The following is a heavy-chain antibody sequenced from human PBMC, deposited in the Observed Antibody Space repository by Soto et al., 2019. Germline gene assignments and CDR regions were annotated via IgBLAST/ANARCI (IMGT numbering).Heavy chain of an antibody. D-gene: IGHD3-16*01. Sequence: SETLSLTCTVSGDSISTYYWTWIRHPPGKGLEWIGYIYNSATTNYNPSLKSRVTISVDTSKNQFSLKLSSVTTADTAVYYCARGRFDCIWGTPAPYLDYWGQGALVTVSS. J-gene: IGHJ4*02. CDR1: GDSISTYY. CDR3: ARGRFDCIWGTPAPYLDY. V-gene: IGHV4-59*01. CDR2: IYNSATT.